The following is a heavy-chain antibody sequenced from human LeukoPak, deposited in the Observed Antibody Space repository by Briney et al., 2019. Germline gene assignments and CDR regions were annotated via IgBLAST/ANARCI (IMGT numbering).Heavy chain of an antibody. CDR3: ARERRAYDFWSGYYYFDY. CDR1: GFTFSSYA. Sequence: GGSLRLSCAASGFTFSSYAMSWVRQAPGKGLEWVANIKQDGSEKYYVDSVKGRFTISRDNAKNSLYLQMNSLRAEDTAVYYCARERRAYDFWSGYYYFDYWGQGTLVTVSS. D-gene: IGHD3-3*01. V-gene: IGHV3-7*01. J-gene: IGHJ4*02. CDR2: IKQDGSEK.